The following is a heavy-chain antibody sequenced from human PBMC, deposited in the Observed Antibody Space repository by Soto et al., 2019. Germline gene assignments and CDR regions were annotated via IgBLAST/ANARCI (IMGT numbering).Heavy chain of an antibody. CDR2: ISTRSTYT. J-gene: IGHJ6*02. Sequence: QVLLVESGGGLVKAGGSLRLSCAASGFIFSDYYMSWVRQTPGKGLEWVSYISTRSTYTNYADSVKGRFTISRDNTKNPLYLKMDSLRVEDRAVYSWARDLAWKRGKVGRYYYGMDVWGQGTTVTVSS. D-gene: IGHD1-1*01. CDR3: ARDLAWKRGKVGRYYYGMDV. V-gene: IGHV3-11*06. CDR1: GFIFSDYY.